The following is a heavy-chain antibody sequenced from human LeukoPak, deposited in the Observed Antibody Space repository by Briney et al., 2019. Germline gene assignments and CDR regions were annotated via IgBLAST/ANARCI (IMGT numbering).Heavy chain of an antibody. CDR3: AREGGGRQNWLDP. Sequence: PGGSLRLSCAASGFTFSSYWMSWVRQAPGKGLEWVANIKQDGSEKYYVDSVKGRFTISRDNAKNSLYLQMNSLRAEDTAVYYCAREGGGRQNWLDPWGQGTLVTVSS. CDR1: GFTFSSYW. CDR2: IKQDGSEK. V-gene: IGHV3-7*01. D-gene: IGHD2-15*01. J-gene: IGHJ5*02.